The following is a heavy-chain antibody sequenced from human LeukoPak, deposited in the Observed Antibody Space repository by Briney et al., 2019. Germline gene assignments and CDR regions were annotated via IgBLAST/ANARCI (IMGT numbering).Heavy chain of an antibody. D-gene: IGHD4-11*01. J-gene: IGHJ6*03. CDR2: IKQDGSDK. CDR1: GFTFSNYW. V-gene: IGHV3-7*01. CDR3: AREKGNYDGYYNYYMDV. Sequence: GGSLRLSCAASGFTFSNYWMYWVRQAPGKGLEWVANIKQDGSDKYYVDSVKGRFTISRDNAKNSLYLQMNSLRAEDTAVYYCAREKGNYDGYYNYYMDVWGKGTTVTVSS.